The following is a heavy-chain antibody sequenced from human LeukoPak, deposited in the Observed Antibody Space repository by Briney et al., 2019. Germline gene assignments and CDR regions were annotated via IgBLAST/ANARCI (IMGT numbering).Heavy chain of an antibody. D-gene: IGHD3-16*01. V-gene: IGHV4-39*07. CDR3: ARGGVLKSVDY. Sequence: SETLSLTCAVSGVSISSSNSYWGWIRQPPGKGLEWIGSIYYSGSTYYNPSLKSRVTISVDTSKNQFSLRLSSATAADTAVYYCARGGVLKSVDYWGQGTLVTVS. CDR1: GVSISSSNSY. CDR2: IYYSGST. J-gene: IGHJ4*02.